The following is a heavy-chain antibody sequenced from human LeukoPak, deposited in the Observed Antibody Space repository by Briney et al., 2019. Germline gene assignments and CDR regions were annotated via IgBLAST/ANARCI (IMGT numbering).Heavy chain of an antibody. CDR2: INSDGNRI. D-gene: IGHD4-17*01. CDR1: GFTFSSYW. J-gene: IGHJ4*02. Sequence: PGGSLRLSCAASGFTFSSYWMHWVRQAPGKGLVRVSRINSDGNRIIYADSVKGRFTIPRDNAKNSLYLQMNSLRAEDTAVYYCASMTTVTTFDYWGQGTLVTVSS. CDR3: ASMTTVTTFDY. V-gene: IGHV3-74*01.